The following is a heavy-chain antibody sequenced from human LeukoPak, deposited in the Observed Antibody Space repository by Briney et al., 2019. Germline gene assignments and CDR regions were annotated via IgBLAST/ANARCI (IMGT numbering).Heavy chain of an antibody. D-gene: IGHD1-26*01. Sequence: SETLSLTCTVSGDSSSIYWWSWIRQPPGTGVERVAYIYYSGYANYTPSLRSRASRSVDPSKNLCYLRLSSVTAADTAGYYCARHAIYSGGYSYWFDPWGLGTLVTVSS. CDR2: IYYSGYA. CDR3: ARHAIYSGGYSYWFDP. V-gene: IGHV4-59*08. J-gene: IGHJ5*02. CDR1: GDSSSIYW.